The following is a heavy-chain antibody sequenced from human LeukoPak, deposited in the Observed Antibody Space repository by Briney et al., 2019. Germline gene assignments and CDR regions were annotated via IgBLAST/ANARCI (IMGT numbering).Heavy chain of an antibody. J-gene: IGHJ2*01. Sequence: ASVKVSCKASGYTFTDYYIHWVRQAPGQELEWMAWINPDSGGTNYTQKFRVRVTLTTDTSIATAYMELNSLRSDDTAVYYCARVLDTAMVNHWYFDLWGRGTLVTVSS. CDR2: INPDSGGT. D-gene: IGHD5-18*01. CDR1: GYTFTDYY. V-gene: IGHV1-2*02. CDR3: ARVLDTAMVNHWYFDL.